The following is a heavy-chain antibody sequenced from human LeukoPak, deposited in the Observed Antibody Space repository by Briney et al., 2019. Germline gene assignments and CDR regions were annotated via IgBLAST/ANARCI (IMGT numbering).Heavy chain of an antibody. CDR1: GGSISSHY. Sequence: SETLSLTCTVSGGSISSHYWSWIRQPPGKGLEWIGYIYYSGSTNYNPSLKSRVTISVDTSKNQFSLKLSSVTAADTAVYYCARSVYSNTPDDAFDIWGQGTMVTVSS. CDR3: ARSVYSNTPDDAFDI. CDR2: IYYSGST. V-gene: IGHV4-59*11. D-gene: IGHD6-13*01. J-gene: IGHJ3*02.